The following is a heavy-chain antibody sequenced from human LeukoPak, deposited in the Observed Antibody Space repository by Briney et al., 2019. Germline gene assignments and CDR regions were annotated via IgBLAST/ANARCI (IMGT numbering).Heavy chain of an antibody. J-gene: IGHJ4*02. D-gene: IGHD1-26*01. Sequence: GRSLRLSCAASGFTFYDYAMHWLRHAPGKALEWVSGISWNSGSIGYADSVKGRFTISRDNAKNFLYLQMNSLRAEDTALYYCAKDRGSLVGATRIDYWGQGTLVTVSS. CDR1: GFTFYDYA. CDR2: ISWNSGSI. CDR3: AKDRGSLVGATRIDY. V-gene: IGHV3-9*01.